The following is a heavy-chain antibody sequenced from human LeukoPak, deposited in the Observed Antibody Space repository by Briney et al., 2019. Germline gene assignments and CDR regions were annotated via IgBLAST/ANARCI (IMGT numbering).Heavy chain of an antibody. J-gene: IGHJ4*02. D-gene: IGHD3/OR15-3a*01. CDR1: GFTFSSYA. CDR3: ARDPRGDWLLYSYYYFDY. Sequence: GGSLRLSCAASGFTFSSYAMHWVRQAPGKGLEWVSSISSSSSYIYYADSVKGRFTISRDNAKNSLYLQMNSLRAEDTAVYYCARDPRGDWLLYSYYYFDYWGQGTLVTVSS. CDR2: ISSSSSYI. V-gene: IGHV3-21*01.